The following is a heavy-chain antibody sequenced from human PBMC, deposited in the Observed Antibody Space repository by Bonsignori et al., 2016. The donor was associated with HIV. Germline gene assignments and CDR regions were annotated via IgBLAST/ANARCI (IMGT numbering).Heavy chain of an antibody. CDR2: IYQTGTT. CDR3: ARSSPLASRYIDY. D-gene: IGHD3-9*01. CDR1: GDALNTVYF. J-gene: IGHJ4*02. Sequence: QVQLQESGPGLVNPSETLSLSCAVSGDALNTVYFWVWVRQPPGKGLEWIGSIYQTGTTYYTPSLKSRVTISIDTSKNQFSLNLSSVTAADTAVYYCARSSPLASRYIDYWGQGTLVTVSS. V-gene: IGHV4-38-2*01.